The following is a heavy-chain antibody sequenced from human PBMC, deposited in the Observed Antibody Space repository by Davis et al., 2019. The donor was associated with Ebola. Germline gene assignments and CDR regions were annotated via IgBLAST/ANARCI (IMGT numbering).Heavy chain of an antibody. V-gene: IGHV4-39*01. D-gene: IGHD2-2*01. CDR3: ARRTLSYYYGMDV. J-gene: IGHJ6*02. Sequence: MPSETLSLTCTVSGGSISSYYWGWIRQPPGKGLEWIGSIYYSGNTYYNPSLKSRVTISVDTSKNQFSLKLSSVTAADTAVYYCARRTLSYYYGMDVWGQGTTVTVSS. CDR2: IYYSGNT. CDR1: GGSISSYY.